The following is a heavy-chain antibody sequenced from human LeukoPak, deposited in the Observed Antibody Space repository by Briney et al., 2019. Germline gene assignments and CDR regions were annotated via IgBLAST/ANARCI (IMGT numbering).Heavy chain of an antibody. CDR3: AKSVAPYCSGGSCFDAFDI. Sequence: GGSLRLSCAASGFTVSSYYMNWVRQAPGKELEWVSVIYTGGGRYYADSVRGRFTISRDTSKNMVFLQMNSLRVEDTAVYYCAKSVAPYCSGGSCFDAFDIWGQGTMVTVSS. J-gene: IGHJ3*02. CDR2: IYTGGGR. V-gene: IGHV3-53*01. CDR1: GFTVSSYY. D-gene: IGHD2-15*01.